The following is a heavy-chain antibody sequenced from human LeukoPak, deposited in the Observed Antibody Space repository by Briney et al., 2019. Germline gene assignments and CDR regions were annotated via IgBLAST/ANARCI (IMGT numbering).Heavy chain of an antibody. D-gene: IGHD3-9*01. CDR2: IYYSGST. CDR3: ARHGKLQYYYMDV. Sequence: SETLSLTCTVSGGSISYYYWSWIRQPPGKGLEWIGYIYYSGSTNYNPSLKSRVTISVDTSKNQFSLKLSSVTAADTAVYYCARHGKLQYYYMDVWGKGTTVTISS. CDR1: GGSISYYY. V-gene: IGHV4-59*08. J-gene: IGHJ6*03.